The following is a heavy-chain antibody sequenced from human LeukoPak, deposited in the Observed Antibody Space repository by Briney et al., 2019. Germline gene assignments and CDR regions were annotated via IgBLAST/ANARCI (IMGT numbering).Heavy chain of an antibody. CDR1: GFTFSSYS. J-gene: IGHJ5*02. D-gene: IGHD2-2*02. V-gene: IGHV3-21*01. Sequence: GGSLRLSCAASGFTFSSYSMNWVRQAPGKGLEWVSSISSSSSYIYYADSVKGRFTISRDNAKNSLYLQMNSLRAEDTAVYYCARHQDIVVVPAAIGFDPWGQGTLVTGSS. CDR3: ARHQDIVVVPAAIGFDP. CDR2: ISSSSSYI.